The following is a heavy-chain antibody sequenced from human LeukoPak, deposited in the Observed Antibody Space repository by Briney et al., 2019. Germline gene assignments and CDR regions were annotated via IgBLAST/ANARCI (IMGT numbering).Heavy chain of an antibody. Sequence: GGSLRLSCAASGFTFSTYGMNWVRQAPGKGLEWVAVISDDGGSQRYADSVKGRFTVSRDSSENTLFLKMSSLRDEDTAVYYCAKDQIGWAPGYSSGPLDSWGQGTLVTVSS. CDR1: GFTFSTYG. D-gene: IGHD6-19*01. CDR2: ISDDGGSQ. CDR3: AKDQIGWAPGYSSGPLDS. V-gene: IGHV3-30*18. J-gene: IGHJ4*02.